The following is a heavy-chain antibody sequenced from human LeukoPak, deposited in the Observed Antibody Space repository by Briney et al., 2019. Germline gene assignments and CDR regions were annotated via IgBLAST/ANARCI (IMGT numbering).Heavy chain of an antibody. J-gene: IGHJ4*02. CDR2: INPNSGAT. D-gene: IGHD6-13*01. Sequence: ASVKVSCKASGYTFTGYYMHWVRQAPGQGLEWMGWINPNSGATNYAQKFQGRVTMTRDTSISTAYMELSRLRSDDTAVYYCAREATRRAAAANYWGQGTLVTVSS. CDR1: GYTFTGYY. V-gene: IGHV1-2*02. CDR3: AREATRRAAAANY.